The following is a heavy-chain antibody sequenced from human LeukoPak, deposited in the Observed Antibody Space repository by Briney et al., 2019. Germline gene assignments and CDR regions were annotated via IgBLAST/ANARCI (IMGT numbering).Heavy chain of an antibody. D-gene: IGHD3-3*01. CDR2: INPNSGGT. J-gene: IGHJ5*02. CDR3: ARDRRYYDFWSGSSWFDP. CDR1: GYTFTGYY. Sequence: ASVKVSCKASGYTFTGYYMHWVRRAPGQGLEWMGWINPNSGGTNYAQKFQGRVTMTRDTSISTAYMELSRLRSDDTAVYYCARDRRYYDFWSGSSWFDPWGQGTLVTVSS. V-gene: IGHV1-2*02.